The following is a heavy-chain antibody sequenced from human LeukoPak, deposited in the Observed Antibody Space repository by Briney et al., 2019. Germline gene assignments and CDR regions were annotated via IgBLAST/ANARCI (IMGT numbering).Heavy chain of an antibody. V-gene: IGHV3-23*01. J-gene: IGHJ3*02. CDR2: ISSSGGST. CDR1: GFTFSSYA. D-gene: IGHD3-16*01. Sequence: PGGSLRLSCAASGFTFSSYAMNWVRQAPGKGLEWVSGISSSGGSTVYADSVKGRFTISRDNPKSTLYLQMNNLRAEDTAVYYCAKAGEEIYNAFDIWGQGTMVTVSS. CDR3: AKAGEEIYNAFDI.